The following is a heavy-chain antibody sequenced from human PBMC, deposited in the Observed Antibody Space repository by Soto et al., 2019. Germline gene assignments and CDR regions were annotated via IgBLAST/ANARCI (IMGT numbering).Heavy chain of an antibody. CDR1: GGSFSGYY. CDR3: ARARLQVRYGKPYFDS. Sequence: PSETLSLTCAVYGGSFSGYYWSWIRPPPGKGLEWIGEINHSGSTNYNPSLKSRVTISLDTSKNQFSLKLSSVTAADTAVYYCARARLQVRYGKPYFDSWGQGTLVTVSS. V-gene: IGHV4-34*01. J-gene: IGHJ4*02. D-gene: IGHD3-9*01. CDR2: INHSGST.